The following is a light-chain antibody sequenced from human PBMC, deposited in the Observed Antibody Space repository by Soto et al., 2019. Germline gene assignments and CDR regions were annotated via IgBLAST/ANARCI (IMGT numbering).Light chain of an antibody. CDR1: QSISSW. V-gene: IGKV1-5*03. CDR2: KAS. Sequence: DIQMTQSPSTLSASVGDRVIINCRASQSISSWLAWYQQKPGKAPKLLIYKASSLESGVPSRFSGSGSGTEFTLTISSLQPDDFATYYCQQYNSYSGTFGPGTKVDI. CDR3: QQYNSYSGT. J-gene: IGKJ3*01.